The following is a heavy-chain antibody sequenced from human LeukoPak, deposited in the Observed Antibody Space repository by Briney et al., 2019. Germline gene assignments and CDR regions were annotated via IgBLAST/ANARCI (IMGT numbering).Heavy chain of an antibody. Sequence: GGSLRLSWAASGFTFDDYTMHWVRQAPGKGLEWVSFISWDGGSTYYADSVTGRFTISRDNRKNSLYPQMNSLRTEDTALYYCARGGCSSTSCYVPEDWGQGTLVTVSS. CDR1: GFTFDDYT. V-gene: IGHV3-43*01. CDR2: ISWDGGST. D-gene: IGHD2-2*01. CDR3: ARGGCSSTSCYVPED. J-gene: IGHJ4*02.